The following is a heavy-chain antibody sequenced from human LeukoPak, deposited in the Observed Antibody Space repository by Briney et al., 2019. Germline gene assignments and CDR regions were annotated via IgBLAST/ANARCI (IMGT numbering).Heavy chain of an antibody. D-gene: IGHD3-22*01. J-gene: IGHJ4*02. CDR1: GYTFTNYD. CDR2: MNPNSGNT. Sequence: GASVKVSCKASGYTFTNYDINWVRQATGQGLEWMGWMNPNSGNTGYAQKFQGRVTMTRSTSISTAYMELSSLRSEDTAVYYCARLGVRTMTFDYWGQGTLVTVSS. V-gene: IGHV1-8*01. CDR3: ARLGVRTMTFDY.